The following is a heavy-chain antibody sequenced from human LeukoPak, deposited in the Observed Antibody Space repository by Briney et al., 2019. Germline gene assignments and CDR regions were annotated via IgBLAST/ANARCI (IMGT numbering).Heavy chain of an antibody. J-gene: IGHJ4*02. V-gene: IGHV5-51*01. CDR1: GYRFSNYW. Sequence: GESLKISCKGSGYRFSNYWIGWVRQMPGKGLEWMGIIYPGDSDTKYSPSFQGQVTISADKSISTAYLHWSSLKASDTAMYYCAKLGYCSGATCYSYSDNWGQGTLVTVSS. CDR2: IYPGDSDT. CDR3: AKLGYCSGATCYSYSDN. D-gene: IGHD2-15*01.